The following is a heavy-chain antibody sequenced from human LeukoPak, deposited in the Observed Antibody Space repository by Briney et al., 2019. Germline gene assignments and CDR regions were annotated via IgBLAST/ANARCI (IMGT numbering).Heavy chain of an antibody. CDR2: ISGSGGST. Sequence: GGSLRLSCAASGFTFSSYAMSWVRQAPGKGLEWVSAISGSGGSTYYAGSVKGRFTISRDNSKNTLYLQMNSLRAEDTAVYYCAKEALSITMIVVASFFDYWGQGTLVTVSS. CDR1: GFTFSSYA. CDR3: AKEALSITMIVVASFFDY. J-gene: IGHJ4*02. D-gene: IGHD3-22*01. V-gene: IGHV3-23*01.